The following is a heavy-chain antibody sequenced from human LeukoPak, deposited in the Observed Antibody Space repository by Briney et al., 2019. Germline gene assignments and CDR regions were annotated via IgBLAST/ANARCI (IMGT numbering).Heavy chain of an antibody. V-gene: IGHV4-34*01. Sequence: SETLSLTCAVYGGSFSGYYWSWIRQPPGKGLEWIGEVNHSGSTNYNPSLKSRVTISLDTSKNQTPRKLSSVTAADTAVYYCARTTTLPYYYYYYMDVWGKGTTVTVSS. CDR1: GGSFSGYY. D-gene: IGHD1-1*01. J-gene: IGHJ6*03. CDR3: ARTTTLPYYYYYYMDV. CDR2: VNHSGST.